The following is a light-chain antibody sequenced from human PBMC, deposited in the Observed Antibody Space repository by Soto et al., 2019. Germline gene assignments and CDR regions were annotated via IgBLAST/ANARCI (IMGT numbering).Light chain of an antibody. J-gene: IGKJ1*01. CDR2: DAS. Sequence: EIVLTQSPVTLSLSPGERATLSCRASQSVSSYLAWYQQKPGQAPRLLIYDASIRATGIPARFSGSGSGTEFTLTISSLQSEDFAVYYCQQYDNWPPWTFGQGTKVDIK. V-gene: IGKV3D-15*01. CDR1: QSVSSY. CDR3: QQYDNWPPWT.